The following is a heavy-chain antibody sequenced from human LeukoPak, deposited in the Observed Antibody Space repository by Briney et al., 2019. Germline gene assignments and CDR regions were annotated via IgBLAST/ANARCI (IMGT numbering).Heavy chain of an antibody. Sequence: GGSLRLSCAASGFTFNNYWMAWVRQAPGKGLEWVANIKQDGSEKYYVDSVEGRFTISRDNAKNSLYLQMNSLRAEDTAVFYCARDGFSRISVFGVVSDAFDIWGQGTLVTVSS. CDR2: IKQDGSEK. D-gene: IGHD3-3*01. CDR1: GFTFNNYW. J-gene: IGHJ3*02. CDR3: ARDGFSRISVFGVVSDAFDI. V-gene: IGHV3-7*01.